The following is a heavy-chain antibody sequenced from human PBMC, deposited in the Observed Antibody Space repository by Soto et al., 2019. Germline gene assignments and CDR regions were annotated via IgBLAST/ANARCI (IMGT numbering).Heavy chain of an antibody. D-gene: IGHD3-10*01. CDR1: GFTFSTSW. CDR3: ARGPNGWFGYDY. V-gene: IGHV3-74*01. J-gene: IGHJ4*02. CDR2: INSDARTT. Sequence: GGSLRLSCAVSGFTFSTSWMHWVRQAAGKGLVWVSRINSDARTTNYADTVKGRFTISRDNAKNTLYLQMDSLTAEDTAVYCCARGPNGWFGYDYWGQGTLVSVSS.